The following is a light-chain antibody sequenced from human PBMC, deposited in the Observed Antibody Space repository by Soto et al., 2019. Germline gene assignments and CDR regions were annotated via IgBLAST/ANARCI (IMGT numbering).Light chain of an antibody. CDR1: QSISSY. CDR2: GAS. V-gene: IGKV1-5*01. J-gene: IGKJ1*01. CDR3: QHYNSYSEA. Sequence: DIQMTQSPSSLSASVGDRVTITCRASQSISSYLNWYQQKPGKVPQRLIYGASSLQSGVPSRFSGSGSGTEFTLTISSLQPDDFATYYCQHYNSYSEAFGQGTKVDIK.